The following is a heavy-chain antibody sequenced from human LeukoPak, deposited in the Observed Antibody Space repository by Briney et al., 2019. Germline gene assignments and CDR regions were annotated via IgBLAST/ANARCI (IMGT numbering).Heavy chain of an antibody. V-gene: IGHV4-59*08. CDR2: IYYSGST. J-gene: IGHJ5*02. Sequence: PSETLSLTCTVSGCSISSYYWSWIRQPPGKGLEWIGYIYYSGSTNYNPSLKSRVTISVDTSKNQFSLKLSSVTAADTAVYYCARHSITMVRGVISDWFDPWGQGTLVTVSS. CDR3: ARHSITMVRGVISDWFDP. D-gene: IGHD3-10*01. CDR1: GCSISSYY.